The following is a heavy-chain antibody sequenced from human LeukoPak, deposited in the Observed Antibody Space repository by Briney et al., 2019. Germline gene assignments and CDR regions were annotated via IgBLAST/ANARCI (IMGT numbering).Heavy chain of an antibody. CDR2: IYDTGST. V-gene: IGHV4-30-4*01. J-gene: IGHJ5*02. CDR1: GASISSGDYY. D-gene: IGHD2-15*01. CDR3: ARVGAPIHCRGGSCYSGSFDP. Sequence: PSETLSLTCIVSGASISSGDYYWSWIRQPPGKGLEWIGYIYDTGSTYYNPSLKRRITISVDTSKNQFSLKLSSVTAADTAVYYCARVGAPIHCRGGSCYSGSFDPWGQGTLVTVSS.